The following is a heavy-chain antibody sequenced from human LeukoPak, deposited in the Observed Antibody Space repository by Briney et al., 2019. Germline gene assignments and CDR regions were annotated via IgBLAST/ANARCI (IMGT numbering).Heavy chain of an antibody. J-gene: IGHJ5*02. D-gene: IGHD3-22*01. CDR3: ARRYPVHYDTSGYKMPNWFDP. CDR1: GDSISSSSYY. V-gene: IGHV4-39*01. CDR2: IYYSGST. Sequence: KPSETLSLTCTVSGDSISSSSYYWGWIRQPPGKGLEWIGSIYYSGSTYYNPSLKSRVTISVDTSKNQFSLKLSSVTAADTAVYYCARRYPVHYDTSGYKMPNWFDPWGQGTLVTVSS.